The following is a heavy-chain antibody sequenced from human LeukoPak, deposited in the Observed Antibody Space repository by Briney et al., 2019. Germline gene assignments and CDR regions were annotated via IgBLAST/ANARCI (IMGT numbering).Heavy chain of an antibody. CDR2: IPYDGSNK. V-gene: IGHV3-30*18. CDR1: GFTFSSYG. D-gene: IGHD2-2*02. Sequence: GGSLRLSCTASGFTFSSYGMHWVRQAPGKGLEWLAVIPYDGSNKYYADSVKGRFTISRDNSKSTLFLQMNSLRADDTAVYYCAKNRIPTAITPDSWGQGTLVTVSS. J-gene: IGHJ5*01. CDR3: AKNRIPTAITPDS.